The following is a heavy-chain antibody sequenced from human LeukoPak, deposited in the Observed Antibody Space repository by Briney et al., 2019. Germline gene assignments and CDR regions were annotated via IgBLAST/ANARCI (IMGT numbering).Heavy chain of an antibody. D-gene: IGHD6-13*01. Sequence: ASVKVSCKASGYTFTSYGISWVRQAPGQGLEWMGWISAYNGNTNYAQKLQGRVTTTTDTSTSTAYMELRILRSDDTAVYYCARLVGSSSYYFDNWGQGTLVTVSS. CDR1: GYTFTSYG. CDR3: ARLVGSSSYYFDN. CDR2: ISAYNGNT. V-gene: IGHV1-18*01. J-gene: IGHJ4*02.